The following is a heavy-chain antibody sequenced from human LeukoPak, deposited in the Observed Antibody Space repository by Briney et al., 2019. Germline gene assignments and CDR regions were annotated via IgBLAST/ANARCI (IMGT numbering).Heavy chain of an antibody. Sequence: GGSLGLSCAASGFPFSSYEMNWVRQAPGKRLQWVSHISSSGNKIYYAASVKGRFTISRDNAKNSLYLQIDSLRAEDTAVYYCARGQRPQYTSTWDNWFDPWGQGTQVTVSS. D-gene: IGHD2-2*01. V-gene: IGHV3-48*03. J-gene: IGHJ5*02. CDR2: ISSSGNKI. CDR3: ARGQRPQYTSTWDNWFDP. CDR1: GFPFSSYE.